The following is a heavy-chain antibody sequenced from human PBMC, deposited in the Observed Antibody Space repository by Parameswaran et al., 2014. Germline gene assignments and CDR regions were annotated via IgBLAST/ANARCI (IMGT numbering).Heavy chain of an antibody. D-gene: IGHD4-17*01. Sequence: LKISCAASGFTFSGSAMHWVRQASGKGLEWVGRIRSKANSYATAYAASVKGRFTISRDDSKNTAYLQMNSLKTEDTAVYYCTVTTSWNYYYYGMDVWGQGTTVTVSS. CDR2: IRSKANSYAT. CDR1: GFTFSGSA. J-gene: IGHJ6*02. CDR3: TVTTSWNYYYYGMDV. V-gene: IGHV3-73*01.